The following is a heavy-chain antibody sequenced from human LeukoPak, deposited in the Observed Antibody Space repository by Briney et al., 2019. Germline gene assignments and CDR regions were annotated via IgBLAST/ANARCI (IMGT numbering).Heavy chain of an antibody. CDR1: GGSISSYY. J-gene: IGHJ3*02. Sequence: PSETLSLTCTVSGGSISSYYWSWIRQPAGKGLEWIGRIYSSGYTNYNPSLKSRVTMSVDTSKNQFSLKLNSVTAADTAVYYCARHEYCSGGACYWAFDIWGQGTMVTVSA. V-gene: IGHV4-4*07. CDR3: ARHEYCSGGACYWAFDI. D-gene: IGHD2-15*01. CDR2: IYSSGYT.